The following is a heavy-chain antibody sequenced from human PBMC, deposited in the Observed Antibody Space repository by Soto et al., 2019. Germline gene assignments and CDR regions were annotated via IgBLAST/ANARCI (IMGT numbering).Heavy chain of an antibody. CDR3: ASGGWETPI. CDR1: GFAFSTYW. V-gene: IGHV3-7*03. Sequence: GGSLRLSCAASGFAFSTYWMSWVRQAPGQGLEWVATMNPDGSQEYYVDSVKGRFTVSRDNAKKSLYLQMNSLRDEDTAVYYCASGGWETPIWGQGTPVTVSS. CDR2: MNPDGSQE. J-gene: IGHJ4*02. D-gene: IGHD1-26*01.